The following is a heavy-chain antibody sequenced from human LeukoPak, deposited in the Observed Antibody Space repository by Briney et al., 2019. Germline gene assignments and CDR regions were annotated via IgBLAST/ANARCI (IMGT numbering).Heavy chain of an antibody. CDR3: ARTRDYGGNPQDY. J-gene: IGHJ4*02. V-gene: IGHV4-31*03. Sequence: PSETLSLTCTVSGGSISSGGYYWSWIRQHPGKGLEWIGYIYYSGSTYYNPSLKSRVTISVDTSKDQFSLKLSSVTAADTAVYYCARTRDYGGNPQDYWGQGTLVTVSS. CDR2: IYYSGST. D-gene: IGHD4-23*01. CDR1: GGSISSGGYY.